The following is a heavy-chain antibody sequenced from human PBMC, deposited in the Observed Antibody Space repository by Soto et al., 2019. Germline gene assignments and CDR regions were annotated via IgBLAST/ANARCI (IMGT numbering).Heavy chain of an antibody. V-gene: IGHV1-8*01. J-gene: IGHJ6*02. CDR1: GYTFTSYD. D-gene: IGHD6-19*01. CDR3: AREAVDSSGWAAYYYGMDV. Sequence: GASVKVSCKASGYTFTSYDINWVRQATGQGLEWMGWMNPNSGNTDYAQKFQGRVTMTRDTSTSTAYMELSSLRSEDTAVYYCAREAVDSSGWAAYYYGMDVWGQGTTVTVSS. CDR2: MNPNSGNT.